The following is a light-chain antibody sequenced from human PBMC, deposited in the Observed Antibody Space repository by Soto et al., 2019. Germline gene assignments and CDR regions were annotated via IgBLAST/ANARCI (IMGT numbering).Light chain of an antibody. Sequence: QSVLTQPASVSGSPRQSITISCTGTSSDVGAYNFVSWHQQHPGKAPKLMIYNVYDRPSGISYRLSGSMSGNTASLTISGLQGEDEADYYCIANTASRTYVFGPGTQVTV. CDR3: IANTASRTYV. V-gene: IGLV2-14*03. CDR1: SSDVGAYNF. J-gene: IGLJ1*01. CDR2: NVY.